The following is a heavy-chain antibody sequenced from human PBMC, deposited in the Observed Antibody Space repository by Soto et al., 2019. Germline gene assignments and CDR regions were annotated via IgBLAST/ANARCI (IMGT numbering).Heavy chain of an antibody. Sequence: PSETLSLTCTVSDGSVSDYYWSWIRQPPGKGLEWIGYIHYTGSTNYNPSLESRVTISLDTSKNQFSLKLSSVTAADTAVYYCARELSTDWFDPWGQGTLVTVSS. CDR2: IHYTGST. J-gene: IGHJ5*02. CDR3: ARELSTDWFDP. CDR1: DGSVSDYY. D-gene: IGHD4-4*01. V-gene: IGHV4-59*02.